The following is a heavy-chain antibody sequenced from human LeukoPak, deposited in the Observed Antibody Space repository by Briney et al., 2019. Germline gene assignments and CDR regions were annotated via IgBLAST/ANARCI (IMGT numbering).Heavy chain of an antibody. CDR3: ARGGDKNYYYYGMDV. CDR1: GFTFSSYW. J-gene: IGHJ6*02. CDR2: INSDGTST. D-gene: IGHD2/OR15-2a*01. V-gene: IGHV3-74*01. Sequence: PGRSLRLSCAASGFTFSSYWMHWVRQAPGKGLVWVSRINSDGTSTSYADSVKGRFTISRDNAKNTLYLQMNSVRAEDTAVYFCARGGDKNYYYYGMDVWGQGTTVTVSS.